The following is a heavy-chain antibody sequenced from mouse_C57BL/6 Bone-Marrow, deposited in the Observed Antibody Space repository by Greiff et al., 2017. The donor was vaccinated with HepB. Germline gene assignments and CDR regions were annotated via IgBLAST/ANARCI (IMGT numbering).Heavy chain of an antibody. D-gene: IGHD1-1*01. CDR3: ARGSSSYYYAMDY. CDR2: INPSSGYT. V-gene: IGHV1-7*01. Sequence: VQLQQSGAELAKPGASVKLSCKASGYTFTSYWMHWVKQRPGQGLEWIGYINPSSGYTKYNQKFKDKATLTADKSSSAAYMQLSSLTYEDSAVYYGARGSSSYYYAMDYWGQGTSVTVSS. CDR1: GYTFTSYW. J-gene: IGHJ4*01.